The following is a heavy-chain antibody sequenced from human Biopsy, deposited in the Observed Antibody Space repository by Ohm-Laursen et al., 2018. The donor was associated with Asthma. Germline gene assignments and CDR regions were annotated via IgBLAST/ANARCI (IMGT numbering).Heavy chain of an antibody. Sequence: GSLRLPCAASGFTVSRDHMFWVRQAPGKGLEWVSVIYSGGTSHTADSVRGRFTISRDFSKNTLHLQMHSLRVEDTAVYYCARGDSSNWSHYYFDYWGQGTLVTVSS. J-gene: IGHJ4*02. V-gene: IGHV3-53*01. CDR2: IYSGGTS. CDR1: GFTVSRDH. CDR3: ARGDSSNWSHYYFDY. D-gene: IGHD3-22*01.